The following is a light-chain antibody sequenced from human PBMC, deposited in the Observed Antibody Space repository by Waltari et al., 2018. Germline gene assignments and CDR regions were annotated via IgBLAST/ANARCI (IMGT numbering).Light chain of an antibody. V-gene: IGKV1-39*01. CDR3: QASYTTPYS. Sequence: DLQMTQSPSSLSASVGDRVTISCRASKNIRSYLSWYQQKPGIAPKLVIYAASTLQSGVPSRFSGSGSGTNFTLTITSLQAEDFATYFCQASYTTPYSFGQGTKVVIK. CDR2: AAS. J-gene: IGKJ2*03. CDR1: KNIRSY.